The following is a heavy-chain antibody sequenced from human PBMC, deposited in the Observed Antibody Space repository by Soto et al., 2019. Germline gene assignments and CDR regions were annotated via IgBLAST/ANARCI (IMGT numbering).Heavy chain of an antibody. D-gene: IGHD3-3*01. CDR2: IYYSGST. CDR1: GGSISSSSYY. Sequence: SETLSLTCTVSGGSISSSSYYWGWIRQPPGKGLEWIGSIYYSGSTYYNPSLKSRVTISVDTSKNQFSLTLSSVTAADAAVYYAARDRGARSDFWNALNSYGMDVWGQGTLVTVSS. CDR3: ARDRGARSDFWNALNSYGMDV. V-gene: IGHV4-39*02. J-gene: IGHJ6*02.